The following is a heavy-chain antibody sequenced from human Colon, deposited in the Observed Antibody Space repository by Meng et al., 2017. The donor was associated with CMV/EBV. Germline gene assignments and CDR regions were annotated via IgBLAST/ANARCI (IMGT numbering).Heavy chain of an antibody. D-gene: IGHD4-23*01. CDR1: GFNFRNFE. J-gene: IGHJ4*02. V-gene: IGHV3-48*03. CDR3: ARGYGGNDY. Sequence: GESLKISCVGSGFNFRNFEMNWVRHVPGEGLEWISYISSRGGDKRYADSVKGRFTISRDNTNNALYLQMNSLRAEDTAVYYCARGYGGNDYWGQGALVTVSS. CDR2: ISSRGGDK.